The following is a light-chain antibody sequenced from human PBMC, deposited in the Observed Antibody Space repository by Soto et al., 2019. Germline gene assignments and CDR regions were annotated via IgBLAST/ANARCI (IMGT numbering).Light chain of an antibody. CDR3: AAWDDSLNVYV. CDR1: SSNIGSSP. V-gene: IGLV1-44*01. J-gene: IGLJ1*01. CDR2: SNN. Sequence: QLVLTQPPSASGTPGQWVTISCSGSSSNIGSSPVNWYQQLPVTAPKLLIYSNNQRPSGVPARFSGSKSGTSASLAISGLQSEDEADYYCAAWDDSLNVYVFGAGTKLTVL.